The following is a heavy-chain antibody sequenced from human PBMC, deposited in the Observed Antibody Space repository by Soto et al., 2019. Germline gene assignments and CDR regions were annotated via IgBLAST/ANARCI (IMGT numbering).Heavy chain of an antibody. CDR1: GFTFSSYA. CDR3: AKDPTHYDFWSGYPSWFDP. CDR2: ISGSGGST. Sequence: RLSCAASGFTFSSYAMSWVRQAPGKGLEWVSAISGSGGSTYYADSVKGRFTISRDNSKNTLYLQMNSLRAEDTAVYYCAKDPTHYDFWSGYPSWFDPWGQGTLVTVSS. J-gene: IGHJ5*02. D-gene: IGHD3-3*01. V-gene: IGHV3-23*01.